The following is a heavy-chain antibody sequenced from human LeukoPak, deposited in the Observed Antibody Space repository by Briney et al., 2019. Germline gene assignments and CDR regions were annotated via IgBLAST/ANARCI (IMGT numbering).Heavy chain of an antibody. V-gene: IGHV1-2*02. D-gene: IGHD3-10*01. CDR2: INPNSGGT. CDR3: ARSGAGYYYYGMDV. CDR1: GYTFTGYY. J-gene: IGHJ6*02. Sequence: PGASVKVSCKASGYTFTGYYMHWVRQAPGQGLEWMGWINPNSGGTNCRVTMTRDTSISTAYMELSRLRSDDTAVYYCARSGAGYYYYGMDVWGQGTTVTVSS.